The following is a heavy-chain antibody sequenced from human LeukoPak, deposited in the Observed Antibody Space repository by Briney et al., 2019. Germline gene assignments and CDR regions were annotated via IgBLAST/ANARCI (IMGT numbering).Heavy chain of an antibody. D-gene: IGHD2-2*01. Sequence: PGGSLRLSCAASGFTFSSYTMNWVRQPPGKGLEWVSNIGTSSTTIYYADSVKGRFTISRDNSKNTLYLQMNSLRSEDTAVYYCARAGYCISTSCYRQAFDIWGQGTMVTVSS. J-gene: IGHJ3*02. CDR2: IGTSSTTI. V-gene: IGHV3-48*01. CDR3: ARAGYCISTSCYRQAFDI. CDR1: GFTFSSYT.